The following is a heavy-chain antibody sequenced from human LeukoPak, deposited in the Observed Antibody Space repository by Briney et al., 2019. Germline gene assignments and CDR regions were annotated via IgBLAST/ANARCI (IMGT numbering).Heavy chain of an antibody. Sequence: GGSLRLSCAASGFTFSSYWMSWVRQAPGKGREWVANIKQDGSEKYYVDSVKGRFTISRDNAKNSLYLQMNSLRAEDTAVYYCARDSYFCPMDVWGQGTTVTVSS. V-gene: IGHV3-7*04. CDR1: GFTFSSYW. J-gene: IGHJ6*02. D-gene: IGHD3-3*01. CDR3: ARDSYFCPMDV. CDR2: IKQDGSEK.